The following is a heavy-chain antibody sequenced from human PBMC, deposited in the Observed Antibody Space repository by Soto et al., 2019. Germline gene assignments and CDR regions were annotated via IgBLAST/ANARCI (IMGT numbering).Heavy chain of an antibody. CDR1: GFTFTSHA. CDR3: ARRHRGADFRRHFDL. CDR2: ISGGGGST. Sequence: PGGSLRLSCVASGFTFTSHAMSWVRQAPGRGLEWVSAISGGGGSTYYADSVNGRFTISRDNTNNTLHLQMHSLRADDTAMYYCARRHRGADFRRHFDLWGQGTLVTVSS. V-gene: IGHV3-23*01. J-gene: IGHJ4*02. D-gene: IGHD5-12*01.